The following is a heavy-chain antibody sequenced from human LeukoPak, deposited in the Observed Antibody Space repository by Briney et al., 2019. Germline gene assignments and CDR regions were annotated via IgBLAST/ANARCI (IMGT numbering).Heavy chain of an antibody. J-gene: IGHJ4*02. V-gene: IGHV1-8*01. CDR2: MNPKSGNT. Sequence: ASVKVSCKASGYTFTSYDINWVRQATGQGLEWMGWMNPKSGNTGYAQKFQGRVTMTSNTSISTAYMELSGLTSEDTAVYYCARGLRREQQLLRAFDSWGQGTLVTVSS. D-gene: IGHD6-13*01. CDR3: ARGLRREQQLLRAFDS. CDR1: GYTFTSYD.